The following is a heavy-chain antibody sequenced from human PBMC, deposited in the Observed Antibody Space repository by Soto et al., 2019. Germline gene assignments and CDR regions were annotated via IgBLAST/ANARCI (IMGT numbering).Heavy chain of an antibody. J-gene: IGHJ4*02. CDR3: ARGAYYYDSSGLSY. Sequence: EVQLVESGGGLVQPGGSLRLSCAASGFTFSSYSMNWVRQAPGKGLVWVSYISSSSSTIYYAESVKGRFTISRDNAKNSLYLQMNSLRAEDTAVYYCARGAYYYDSSGLSYWGQGTLVTVSS. CDR2: ISSSSSTI. V-gene: IGHV3-48*01. D-gene: IGHD3-22*01. CDR1: GFTFSSYS.